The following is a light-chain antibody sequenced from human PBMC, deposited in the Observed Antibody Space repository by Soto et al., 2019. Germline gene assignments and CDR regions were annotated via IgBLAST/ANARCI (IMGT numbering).Light chain of an antibody. CDR1: PIVLYISNNKNY. CDR3: QQYYSTPRT. V-gene: IGKV4-1*01. Sequence: IVTTPSRDSPSFALGERGPLNTLCPPIVLYISNNKNYLAWYQQKPGQPPKLLIRWASTRELGVPDRISGSGSGTDFTLTISSLQAEDVAIYYCQQYYSTPRTFGQGTKVDI. J-gene: IGKJ1*01. CDR2: WAS.